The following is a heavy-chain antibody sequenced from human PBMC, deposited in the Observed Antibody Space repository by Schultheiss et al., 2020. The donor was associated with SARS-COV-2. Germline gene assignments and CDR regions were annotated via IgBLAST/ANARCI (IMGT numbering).Heavy chain of an antibody. D-gene: IGHD2/OR15-2a*01. J-gene: IGHJ5*02. CDR2: LYYTGRS. CDR3: AGLRATFNGDYFLYFDP. Sequence: SETLSLTCTVSGDSIATSDYYWAWIRQSPGKGLEWIATLYYTGRSYYNPSLSSRIITSVDTSKNQFSLRLTSMTATDTAVYFCAGLRATFNGDYFLYFDPWGLGSLVTVSS. V-gene: IGHV4-39*01. CDR1: GDSIATSDYY.